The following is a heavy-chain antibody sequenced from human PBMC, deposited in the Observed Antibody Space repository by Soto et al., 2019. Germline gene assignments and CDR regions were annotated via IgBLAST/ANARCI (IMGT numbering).Heavy chain of an antibody. CDR2: INPNSGGT. CDR3: ARDGAVGNYAMDV. V-gene: IGHV1-2*04. D-gene: IGHD6-19*01. J-gene: IGHJ6*02. Sequence: GASVKVSCKASGYTFTGYYMHWVRQAPGQGLEWMGWINPNSGGTNYAQKFQGWVTMTRDTSISTAYMELSRLRSDDTAVYYCARDGAVGNYAMDVWGQGTTVTVSS. CDR1: GYTFTGYY.